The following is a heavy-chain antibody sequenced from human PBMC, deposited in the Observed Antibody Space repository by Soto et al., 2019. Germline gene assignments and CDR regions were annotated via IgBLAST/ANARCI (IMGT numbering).Heavy chain of an antibody. D-gene: IGHD6-19*01. CDR3: VRSANGGWYMFDY. Sequence: ASVKVSCKASGYSFTGFYIHWVRQAPGQGLEWMGWVNPNSGGAHYAQKFQGRVTMTRDTSVTSAYMEVTSLRSDDTAVYYCVRSANGGWYMFDYWGLGIPVTVSS. CDR1: GYSFTGFY. CDR2: VNPNSGGA. V-gene: IGHV1-2*02. J-gene: IGHJ4*02.